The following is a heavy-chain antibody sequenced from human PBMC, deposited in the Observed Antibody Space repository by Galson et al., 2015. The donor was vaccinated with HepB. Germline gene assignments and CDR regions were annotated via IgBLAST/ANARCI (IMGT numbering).Heavy chain of an antibody. V-gene: IGHV1-8*01. Sequence: SVKVSCKASGYTFSSYDINWVRQATGQGLEWMGWMNPNSGNTGYAQKFQGRVTMTRNTSINTAYMELSSLRSEDTAVYYCARHLVGATTGAFDIWGQGTMVTVSS. D-gene: IGHD1-26*01. CDR3: ARHLVGATTGAFDI. CDR1: GYTFSSYD. CDR2: MNPNSGNT. J-gene: IGHJ3*02.